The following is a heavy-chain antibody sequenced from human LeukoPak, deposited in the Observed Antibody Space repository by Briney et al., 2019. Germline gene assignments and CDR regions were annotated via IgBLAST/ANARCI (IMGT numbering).Heavy chain of an antibody. CDR2: IYYSGST. Sequence: PSETLSLTCTVSGGSISSYYWSWIRQPPGKGLEWIGYIYYSGSTNYNPSLKSRVTISVDTSKNQFSLKLSSVTAAGTAVYYSATYYCSSTSCRFDYWGQGNLVTVSS. D-gene: IGHD2-2*01. J-gene: IGHJ4*02. CDR1: GGSISSYY. CDR3: ATYYCSSTSCRFDY. V-gene: IGHV4-59*08.